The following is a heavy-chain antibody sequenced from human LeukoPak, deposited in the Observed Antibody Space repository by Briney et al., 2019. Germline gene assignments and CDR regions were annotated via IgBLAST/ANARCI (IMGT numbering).Heavy chain of an antibody. V-gene: IGHV4-39*01. J-gene: IGHJ5*02. Sequence: SETLSLTCTVSGGSISSSSNYWGWIRPPPGKGLEWIVNIYYTGRTYDNPSLKSRVTISVDTSRNQFSLELSSVTAADTAVYYCARLEGGYSWIDPWGQGTLVTVSS. CDR1: GGSISSSSNY. CDR2: IYYTGRT. CDR3: ARLEGGYSWIDP. D-gene: IGHD1-1*01.